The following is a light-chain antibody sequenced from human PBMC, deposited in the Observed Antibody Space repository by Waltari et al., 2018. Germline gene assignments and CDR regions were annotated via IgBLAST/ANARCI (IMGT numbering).Light chain of an antibody. CDR3: AAWDDSLSWV. Sequence: WHQQVAGTAHRLLIYWNKQRPAGVPSRFSGSKSGTAASLAISGLRSEDEAYYYCAAWDDSLSWVFGGGTHLTVL. V-gene: IGLV1-47*01. CDR2: WNK. J-gene: IGLJ3*02.